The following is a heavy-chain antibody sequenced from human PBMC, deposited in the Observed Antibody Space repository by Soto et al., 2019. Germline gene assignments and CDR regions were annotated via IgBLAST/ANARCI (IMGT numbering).Heavy chain of an antibody. CDR1: GFTFYTYW. J-gene: IGHJ4*02. V-gene: IGHV3-7*01. CDR3: MTEHGGW. Sequence: EVQLVESGGGLVQPGGSLRLSCGASGFTFYTYWMNWVRQAPGMGLEWVANIKSDGSEKYYVDSVKGRFTISRDNTKNSMYLQMNSLRVEDTAMYHCMTEHGGWWGQGTLVTVSS. CDR2: IKSDGSEK. D-gene: IGHD6-19*01.